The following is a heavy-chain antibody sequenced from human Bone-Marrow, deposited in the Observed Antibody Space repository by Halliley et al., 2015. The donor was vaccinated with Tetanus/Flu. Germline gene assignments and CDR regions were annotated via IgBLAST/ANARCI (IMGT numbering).Heavy chain of an antibody. V-gene: IGHV4-59*01. D-gene: IGHD3-10*01. CDR2: IYYSGST. Sequence: LRLSCTVSGGSISSYYWSWIRQPPGKGLEWIGYIYYSGSTNYNPSLKSRVTISVDTSKNQFSLKLSSVTAADTAVYYCARDTGGSGGPPGDAFDIWGQGTMVTVSS. CDR1: GGSISSYY. J-gene: IGHJ3*02. CDR3: ARDTGGSGGPPGDAFDI.